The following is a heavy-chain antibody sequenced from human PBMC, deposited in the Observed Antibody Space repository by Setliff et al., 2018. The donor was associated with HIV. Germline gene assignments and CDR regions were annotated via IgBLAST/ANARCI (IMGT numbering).Heavy chain of an antibody. CDR3: ARGSKGGFFDY. D-gene: IGHD3-16*01. V-gene: IGHV4-59*05. Sequence: SETLSLTCTVPGGSITSSYWSWIRQPAGKGLEWIGSLYYRGTTYYNPSLKSRVTISTGMSKNQFSLKLSSVTAADTAVYYCARGSKGGFFDYWGQGTLVTVSS. CDR2: LYYRGTT. CDR1: GGSITSSY. J-gene: IGHJ4*02.